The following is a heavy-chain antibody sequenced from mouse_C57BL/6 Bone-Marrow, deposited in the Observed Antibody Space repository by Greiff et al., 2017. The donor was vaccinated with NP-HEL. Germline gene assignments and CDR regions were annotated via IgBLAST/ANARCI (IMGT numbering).Heavy chain of an antibody. D-gene: IGHD2-3*01. CDR2: ISNGGGST. CDR3: ARHQGLYDGYYDYAMDY. V-gene: IGHV5-12*01. J-gene: IGHJ4*01. CDR1: GFTFSDYY. Sequence: EVQLVESGGGLVQPGGSLKLSCAASGFTFSDYYMYWVRQTPEKRLEWVAYISNGGGSTYYPDTVKGRFTISRDNAKNTLYLQMSRLKSEDTAMYYCARHQGLYDGYYDYAMDYWGQGTSVTVSS.